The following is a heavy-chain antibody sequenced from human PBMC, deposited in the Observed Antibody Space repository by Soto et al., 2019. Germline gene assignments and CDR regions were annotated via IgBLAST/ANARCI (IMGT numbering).Heavy chain of an antibody. CDR3: ARWGTTGGLDV. Sequence: QVQLVESGGGVVQPGTSLRLSCVGSGFTFRSYVIHWVRQAPGKGLEWVALTSYDGSNKDYGDSVKGRFTISRDNSRNTVDRKMDSLRREDTALYYCARWGTTGGLDVWGQGTLVSVSS. CDR1: GFTFRSYV. J-gene: IGHJ1*01. CDR2: TSYDGSNK. D-gene: IGHD3-16*01. V-gene: IGHV3-30*19.